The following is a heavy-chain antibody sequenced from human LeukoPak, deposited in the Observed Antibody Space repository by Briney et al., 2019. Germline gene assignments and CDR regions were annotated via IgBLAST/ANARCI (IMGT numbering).Heavy chain of an antibody. CDR3: ARVSTPGNTYYDFWSGTHFYYGMDV. D-gene: IGHD3-3*01. Sequence: PSETLSLTCTVSGSSVSSGSYYWSWIRQPPGKGLEWIGYIYYSGSTNYNPSLKSRVTISVDTSKNQFSLKLSSVTAADTAVYYCARVSTPGNTYYDFWSGTHFYYGMDVWGQGTTVTVSS. CDR2: IYYSGST. V-gene: IGHV4-61*01. J-gene: IGHJ6*02. CDR1: GSSVSSGSYY.